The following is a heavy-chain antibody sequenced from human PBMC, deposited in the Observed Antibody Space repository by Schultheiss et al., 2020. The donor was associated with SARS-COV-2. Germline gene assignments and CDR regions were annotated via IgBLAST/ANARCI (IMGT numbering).Heavy chain of an antibody. CDR2: INHSGST. CDR1: GGSFSGYY. J-gene: IGHJ6*02. Sequence: SETLSLTCAVYGGSFSGYYWSWIRQPPGKGLEWIGEINHSGSTNYNPSLKSRVTISVDKSKNQFSLKLSSVTAADTAVYYCARAALVVPAAIPAYYYYGMDVWGQGTTVTVSS. D-gene: IGHD2-2*02. CDR3: ARAALVVPAAIPAYYYYGMDV. V-gene: IGHV4-34*01.